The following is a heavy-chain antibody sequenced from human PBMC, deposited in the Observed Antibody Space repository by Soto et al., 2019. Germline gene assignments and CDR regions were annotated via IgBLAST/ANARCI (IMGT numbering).Heavy chain of an antibody. Sequence: PSETLSLTCAVYGGSFSGYDWSWIRQPPGKGLEWIGEINHSGSTNYNPSLKSRVTISVDTSKNQFSLKLSSVTAADTAVYYCARGKWLRSFDYWTQGTLVTVSS. J-gene: IGHJ4*02. CDR2: INHSGST. D-gene: IGHD6-19*01. V-gene: IGHV4-34*01. CDR3: ARGKWLRSFDY. CDR1: GGSFSGYD.